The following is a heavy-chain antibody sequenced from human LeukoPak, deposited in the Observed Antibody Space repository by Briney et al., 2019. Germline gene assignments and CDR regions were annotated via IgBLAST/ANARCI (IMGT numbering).Heavy chain of an antibody. CDR2: ISAYNGNT. D-gene: IGHD3-3*01. Sequence: ASVKVSCKASGYTFTSYGISWVRQAPGQGLEWMGWISAYNGNTNYAQKLQGRVTMTTDTSTSTAYMELSSLRSEDTAVYYCARGSTYYDFWSGYPATLNNAFDIWGQGTMVTVSS. CDR3: ARGSTYYDFWSGYPATLNNAFDI. J-gene: IGHJ3*02. CDR1: GYTFTSYG. V-gene: IGHV1-18*01.